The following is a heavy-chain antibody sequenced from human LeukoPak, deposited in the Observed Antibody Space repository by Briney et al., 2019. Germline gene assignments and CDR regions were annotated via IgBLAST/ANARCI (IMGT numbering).Heavy chain of an antibody. D-gene: IGHD3-10*01. Sequence: GGSLRLSCVASEFTFSSYWMSWVRQAPGKGLEWVASIKEDESEKYYVDSVKGRFTISRDNARNSLYLQMNSLRAEDTAVYYCARSYYYGSGSFDYWGQGTLVTVSS. CDR3: ARSYYYGSGSFDY. CDR1: EFTFSSYW. V-gene: IGHV3-7*01. CDR2: IKEDESEK. J-gene: IGHJ4*02.